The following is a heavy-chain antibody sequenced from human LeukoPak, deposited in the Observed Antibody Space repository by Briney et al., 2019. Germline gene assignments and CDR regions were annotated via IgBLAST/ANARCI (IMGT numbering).Heavy chain of an antibody. J-gene: IGHJ3*02. CDR2: ISWNSGSI. CDR3: ARDKDTAMVGDAFDI. D-gene: IGHD5-18*01. V-gene: IGHV3-9*01. Sequence: GGSLRLSCAASGFTFDDYAMHWVRQAPGKGLEWVSGISWNSGSIGYADSVKGRFTISRDNAKNSLYLQMNSLRAEDTAVYYCARDKDTAMVGDAFDIWGQGTMVTVSS. CDR1: GFTFDDYA.